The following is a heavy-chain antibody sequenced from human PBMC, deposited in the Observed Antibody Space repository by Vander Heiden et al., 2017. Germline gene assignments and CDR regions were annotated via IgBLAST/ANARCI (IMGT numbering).Heavy chain of an antibody. V-gene: IGHV3-30*01. CDR2: ISYDGSNK. J-gene: IGHJ4*02. Sequence: QVQLVESGGGVVQPGRSLRLSCAASGFPFSTYAMHWVRQAPGKGLEWVAVISYDGSNKYYADSVKGRFTISRDNSKNTLYLQMNSLRGEDTAVYYCARSQANYDFWSGYTYWGQGTLVTASS. CDR1: GFPFSTYA. D-gene: IGHD3-3*01. CDR3: ARSQANYDFWSGYTY.